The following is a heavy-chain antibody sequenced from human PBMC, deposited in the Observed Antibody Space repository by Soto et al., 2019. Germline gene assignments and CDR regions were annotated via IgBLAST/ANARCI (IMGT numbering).Heavy chain of an antibody. CDR3: AAGLDFWSGYYNFDY. D-gene: IGHD3-3*01. CDR1: GGSISSYY. Sequence: PSETLSLTCTVSGGSISSYYWSWIRQPPGKGLEWIGYIYYSGSTNYNPSLKSRVTITRDMSTSTAYMELSSLRSEDTAVYYCAAGLDFWSGYYNFDYWGQGTLVTVSS. J-gene: IGHJ4*02. CDR2: IYYSGST. V-gene: IGHV4-59*03.